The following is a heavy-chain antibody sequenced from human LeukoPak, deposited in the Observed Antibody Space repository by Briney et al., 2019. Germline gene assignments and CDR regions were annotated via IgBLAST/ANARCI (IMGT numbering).Heavy chain of an antibody. D-gene: IGHD3-10*01. CDR1: GYTFTSYG. V-gene: IGHV1-18*01. Sequence: ASVKVSCKASGYTFTSYGISWVRQAPGQGLEWMGWISAYNGNTNYAQKFQGRVTMTRDTSTSTVYMELSSQRSEDTAVYYCARGPRITLVRGGQWYYYMDVWGKGTTVTISS. CDR3: ARGPRITLVRGGQWYYYMDV. CDR2: ISAYNGNT. J-gene: IGHJ6*03.